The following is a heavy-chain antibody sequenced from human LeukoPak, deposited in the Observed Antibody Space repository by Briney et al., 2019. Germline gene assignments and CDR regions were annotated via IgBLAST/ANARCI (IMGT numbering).Heavy chain of an antibody. CDR1: GGSISSYY. CDR3: ARGGTNRAFDY. J-gene: IGHJ4*02. CDR2: IFYSGST. V-gene: IGHV4-59*01. D-gene: IGHD1-14*01. Sequence: SETLSLTCTVSGGSISSYYWSWIRQPPDKGREWIGYIFYSGSTNYNPSLKSRVTISVDTSKNQFSLKLTSVTAADTAVYYCARGGTNRAFDYWGQGTLVTVSS.